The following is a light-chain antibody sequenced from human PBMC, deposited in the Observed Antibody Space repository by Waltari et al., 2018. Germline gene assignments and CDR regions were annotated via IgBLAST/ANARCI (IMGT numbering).Light chain of an antibody. CDR3: QQTFTTLFT. CDR2: AAS. J-gene: IGKJ3*01. V-gene: IGKV1-39*01. CDR1: QSISNY. Sequence: DMQMTQSPSSLSASVGDRVTITCRASQSISNYLNWYQQKPGKAPKLLIYAASSLQSGVPSRFSGSGSGTDFTLAISSLQPEDFATYYCQQTFTTLFTFGPGTKVHIK.